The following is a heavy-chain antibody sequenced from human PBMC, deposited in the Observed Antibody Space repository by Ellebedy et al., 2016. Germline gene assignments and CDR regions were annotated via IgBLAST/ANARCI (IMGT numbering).Heavy chain of an antibody. Sequence: ASVKVSXXASGYTFTTFSITWVRQVHGQGLEWMGIVNTFSGNTKFAQKFQGRVSMTTDSSTHTAYMDLRSLRSDDTAMYYCAKTSGWGYGENWGQGTLVTVSS. CDR3: AKTSGWGYGEN. J-gene: IGHJ4*02. V-gene: IGHV1-18*04. CDR1: GYTFTTFS. D-gene: IGHD3-10*01. CDR2: VNTFSGNT.